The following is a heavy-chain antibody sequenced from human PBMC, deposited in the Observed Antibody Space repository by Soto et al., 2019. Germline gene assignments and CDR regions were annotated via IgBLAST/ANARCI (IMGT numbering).Heavy chain of an antibody. Sequence: ASVEVSCKASGYPFTSHHIHWVRQAPGQGLEWMGTIHPSDGRTIYTQNFLGRITMTCDTSTSTVNMELNSLRFEDTAVYYCARDTGSFDYWGRGTLVTVSS. CDR2: IHPSDGRT. CDR1: GYPFTSHH. D-gene: IGHD2-15*01. V-gene: IGHV1-46*01. J-gene: IGHJ4*02. CDR3: ARDTGSFDY.